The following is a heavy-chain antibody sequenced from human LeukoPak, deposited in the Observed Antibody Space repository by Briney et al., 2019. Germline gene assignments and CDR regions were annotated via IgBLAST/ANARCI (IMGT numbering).Heavy chain of an antibody. CDR1: GFTLDDYA. Sequence: GGSLRLSCAASGFTLDDYAMRWVRHAAGKGLEWVSGIRWNRGSIVYADSVKGRFTISRDNAKTSLYLQMNSLRAEDTALYYCAKDISFVAGHFDYWGQGTLVTVSS. V-gene: IGHV3-9*01. CDR2: IRWNRGSI. J-gene: IGHJ4*02. D-gene: IGHD6-19*01. CDR3: AKDISFVAGHFDY.